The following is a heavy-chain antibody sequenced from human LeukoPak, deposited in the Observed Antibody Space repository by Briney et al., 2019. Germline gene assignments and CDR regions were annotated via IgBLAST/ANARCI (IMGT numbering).Heavy chain of an antibody. D-gene: IGHD3-22*01. CDR1: GFTFSSYA. J-gene: IGHJ4*02. Sequence: QPGGSLRLSCAASGFTFSSYAMNWVRQAPGKGLEWVSGIRGSGVDTYYADSVKGRFTISRDNSKNTLYLQMNSLRAEDTAVYYCAKVFGSYYDSSGYYYDYWGQGTLVTVSS. CDR3: AKVFGSYYDSSGYYYDY. CDR2: IRGSGVDT. V-gene: IGHV3-23*01.